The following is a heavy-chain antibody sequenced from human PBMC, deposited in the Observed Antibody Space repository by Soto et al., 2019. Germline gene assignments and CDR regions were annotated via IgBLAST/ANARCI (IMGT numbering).Heavy chain of an antibody. D-gene: IGHD3-16*02. CDR2: ISAYNGNT. CDR3: ARDSGAWGSYRYTSYYYDGMDV. J-gene: IGHJ6*02. Sequence: QVQVVQSGAEVKTPGASVKVSCKASGYTFTNYGITWVRQAPGQGLEWMGWISAYNGNTNYAQKVQGRVTMTTDTSTNTAYMELRSLRSDDTAVYDCARDSGAWGSYRYTSYYYDGMDVWGQGTTVTVSS. CDR1: GYTFTNYG. V-gene: IGHV1-18*04.